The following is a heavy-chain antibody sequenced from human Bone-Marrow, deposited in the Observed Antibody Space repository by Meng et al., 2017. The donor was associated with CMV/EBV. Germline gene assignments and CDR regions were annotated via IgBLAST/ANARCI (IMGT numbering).Heavy chain of an antibody. CDR1: GGSISSSY. CDR3: ARGILIAAAGTNYYYGMDV. Sequence: SETLSLTCTVPGGSISSSYWGWIRQPPGKGLEGIGYIYYSGSTNYNPSLKSRVTISVDTSKTQFSLKLSSVTAADTAVYYCARGILIAAAGTNYYYGMDVWGQGTTVTVSS. CDR2: IYYSGST. V-gene: IGHV4-59*01. D-gene: IGHD6-13*01. J-gene: IGHJ6*02.